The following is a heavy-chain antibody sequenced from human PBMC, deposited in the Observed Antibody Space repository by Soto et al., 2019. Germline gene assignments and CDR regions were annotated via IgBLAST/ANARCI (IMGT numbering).Heavy chain of an antibody. CDR2: IYYSGST. CDR1: GGSISSYY. D-gene: IGHD2-8*01. Sequence: SETLSLTCTVSGGSISSYYWSWIRQPPGKGLEWIGYIYYSGSTNYNPSLKSRVTVSVDTSKNQFSLKLSSVTAADTAVYYCASLYCTNGVCPFDYWGQGTLVTVSS. J-gene: IGHJ4*02. CDR3: ASLYCTNGVCPFDY. V-gene: IGHV4-59*08.